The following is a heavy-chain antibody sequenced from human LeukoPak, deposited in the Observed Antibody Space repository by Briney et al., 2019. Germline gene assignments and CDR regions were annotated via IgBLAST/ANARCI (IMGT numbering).Heavy chain of an antibody. Sequence: GESLKISCKGSGYTFAMYWIAWVRQMPGKGLEWMGIIYPGDSDTRYSPSFQGQVTISADKSISTAYLQWSSLKASDTAMYYCASASSGWSSFDPWGQGTLVTVSS. CDR1: GYTFAMYW. V-gene: IGHV5-51*01. D-gene: IGHD6-19*01. CDR3: ASASSGWSSFDP. CDR2: IYPGDSDT. J-gene: IGHJ5*02.